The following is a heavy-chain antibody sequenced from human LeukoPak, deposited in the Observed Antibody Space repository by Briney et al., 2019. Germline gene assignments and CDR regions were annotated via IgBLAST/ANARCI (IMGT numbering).Heavy chain of an antibody. CDR2: INSDGSST. V-gene: IGHV3-74*01. D-gene: IGHD3-22*01. J-gene: IGHJ4*02. Sequence: GGSLKLSCAASGFTFSSYWMHWVRQAPGKGLVWVSRINSDGSSTSYADSVKGRFTISRDNAKNTLYLQMNSLRAEDTAVYYCARGGFSGYTPFGYWGQGTLVTVSS. CDR1: GFTFSSYW. CDR3: ARGGFSGYTPFGY.